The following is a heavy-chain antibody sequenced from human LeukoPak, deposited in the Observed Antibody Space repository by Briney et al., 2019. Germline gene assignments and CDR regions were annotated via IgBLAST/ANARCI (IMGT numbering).Heavy chain of an antibody. CDR2: ISAGADVI. J-gene: IGHJ3*02. V-gene: IGHV3-23*01. Sequence: PGGSLRLSCEAAGFSFRDYPMGWVRRGSGKRLEWVSGISAGADVIFYADSVKGRFTISRDNSKNTLYLQMNSLRAEDSAEYYCAKSLLTTATGTGRAFDIWGQGTMVTVSS. CDR1: GFSFRDYP. CDR3: AKSLLTTATGTGRAFDI. D-gene: IGHD1-1*01.